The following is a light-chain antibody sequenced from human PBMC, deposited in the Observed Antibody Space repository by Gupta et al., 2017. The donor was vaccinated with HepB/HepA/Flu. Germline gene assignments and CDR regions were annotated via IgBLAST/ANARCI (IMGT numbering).Light chain of an antibody. Sequence: DFLLTQSPLSLPVTLGQPASISCRSSQTLLYSNGKTYLNWFQQRPGQSPRRLIYHVSNRDSGVPDSFSGSGSGTDFTLKINSVEAEDVGVYYCTQWTHCPSTFGQGTKLDIK. CDR2: HVS. CDR1: QTLLYSNGKTY. V-gene: IGKV2-30*01. J-gene: IGKJ2*01. CDR3: TQWTHCPST.